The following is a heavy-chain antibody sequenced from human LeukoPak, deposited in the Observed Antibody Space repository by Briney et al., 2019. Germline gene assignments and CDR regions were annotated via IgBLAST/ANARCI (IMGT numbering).Heavy chain of an antibody. Sequence: GASVRVSCKASGGTFSSYAISWVRQAPGQGVEWMGGIIPIFGTANYAQKFQGRVTITRDTSTSTVYMELSSLRSEDTAVYYCARGTGSSGYFDYWGQGTLVTVSS. CDR3: ARGTGSSGYFDY. V-gene: IGHV1-69*05. D-gene: IGHD3-22*01. CDR2: IIPIFGTA. J-gene: IGHJ4*02. CDR1: GGTFSSYA.